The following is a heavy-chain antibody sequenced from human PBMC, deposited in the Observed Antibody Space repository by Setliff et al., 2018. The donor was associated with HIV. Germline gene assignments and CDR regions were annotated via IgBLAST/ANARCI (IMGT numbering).Heavy chain of an antibody. V-gene: IGHV4-31*03. CDR2: IYYSGST. D-gene: IGHD2-2*01. CDR3: TRMVCSSSGCYGGGYNWFDP. J-gene: IGHJ5*02. Sequence: LSLTCTVPGGSISSRAFYWSWIRHHPGRGLEWIGNIYYSGSTCYNPSLKTRVKISADTSKNQFSLRLSSVTAADTAVYYCTRMVCSSSGCYGGGYNWFDPWGQGTLVTVSS. CDR1: GGSISSRAFY.